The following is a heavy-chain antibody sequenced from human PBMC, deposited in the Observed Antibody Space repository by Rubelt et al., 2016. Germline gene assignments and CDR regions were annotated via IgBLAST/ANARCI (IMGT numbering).Heavy chain of an antibody. Sequence: GGGLIQPGGSLRLSCAASGFTVSSNYMSWVRQAPGKGLEWVSVIYSCGSTYYADSVKGRFTISRDNSKNTLYLQMNSLRAEDTAVYYCAKEWDSSGYGAFFDYWGQGSLVTV. CDR1: GFTVSSNY. CDR2: IYSCGST. V-gene: IGHV3-66*03. J-gene: IGHJ4*02. CDR3: AKEWDSSGYGAFFDY. D-gene: IGHD3-22*01.